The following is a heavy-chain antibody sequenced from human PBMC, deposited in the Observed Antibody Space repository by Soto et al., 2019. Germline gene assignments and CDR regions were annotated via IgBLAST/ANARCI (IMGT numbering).Heavy chain of an antibody. Sequence: QLQLQESGPGLVKPSETLSLTCTVSGGSISSSSYYWGWIRQPPGKGLEWIGSIYYSGSTYYNPSLKSRVTISVDTSKYQFSLKLSSVTAADTAVYYCAGPGGSYSLRSPFGYWGRGTLVTVSS. J-gene: IGHJ4*02. CDR3: AGPGGSYSLRSPFGY. D-gene: IGHD1-26*01. CDR2: IYYSGST. V-gene: IGHV4-39*01. CDR1: GGSISSSSYY.